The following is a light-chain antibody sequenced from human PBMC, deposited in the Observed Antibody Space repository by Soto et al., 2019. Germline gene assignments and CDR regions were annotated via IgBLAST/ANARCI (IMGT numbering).Light chain of an antibody. CDR3: QHYNNYLAWT. Sequence: EILMTQSPATLSVSPGERATLFCRASQSVSNKLAWYQQKPGQTPRLLIFNASTRATGIPARFSGSGSETEFTLTISSVQSADFAVYYCQHYNNYLAWTFGQGTKVEVK. CDR1: QSVSNK. V-gene: IGKV3-15*01. CDR2: NAS. J-gene: IGKJ1*01.